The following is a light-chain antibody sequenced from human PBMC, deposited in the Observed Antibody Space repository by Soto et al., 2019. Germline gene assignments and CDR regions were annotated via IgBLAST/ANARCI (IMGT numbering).Light chain of an antibody. Sequence: IVMTQSPATLSVSPGERATLSCRASHGVNSNLAWYQQKPGQAPRLLMYGASTRATGFPARFSGSGSGTEFTLTISSLQSEDFAVYYCQQYNSWPLTFGGGTKVEIK. CDR1: HGVNSN. CDR2: GAS. CDR3: QQYNSWPLT. V-gene: IGKV3-15*01. J-gene: IGKJ4*01.